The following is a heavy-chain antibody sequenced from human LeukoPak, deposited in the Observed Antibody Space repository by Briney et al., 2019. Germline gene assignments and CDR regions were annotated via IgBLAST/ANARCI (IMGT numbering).Heavy chain of an antibody. Sequence: GGSLRLSCAASGFTFINYGMHWVRQAPGKGLEWVTFIRYDGSNEYYADSVKGRFTISRDNSKNTLYLQMNSLRVEDTAVYYCAKDDTYCSSTSCQLEGNSMDVWGKGTTVTVSS. D-gene: IGHD2-2*01. J-gene: IGHJ6*03. CDR1: GFTFINYG. V-gene: IGHV3-30*02. CDR2: IRYDGSNE. CDR3: AKDDTYCSSTSCQLEGNSMDV.